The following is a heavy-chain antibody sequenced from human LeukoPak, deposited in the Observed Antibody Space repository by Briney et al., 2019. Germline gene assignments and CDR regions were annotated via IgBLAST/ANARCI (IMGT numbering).Heavy chain of an antibody. CDR1: RGSISSTYYY. D-gene: IGHD5-18*01. CDR3: ARGGPRMSYSYGYFGSWFDP. J-gene: IGHJ5*02. CDR2: IFHSGST. Sequence: SETLSLTCTVSRGSISSTYYYWGWIRQPPGKGLEWIVSIFHSGSTNYNPSLKSRVTISVDTSKNQFSLKLSSVTAADTAVYYCARGGPRMSYSYGYFGSWFDPWGQGTLVTVSS. V-gene: IGHV4-39*07.